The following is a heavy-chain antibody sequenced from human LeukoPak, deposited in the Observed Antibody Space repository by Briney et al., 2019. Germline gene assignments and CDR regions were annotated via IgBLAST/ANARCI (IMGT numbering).Heavy chain of an antibody. Sequence: GGSLRLSCAASGFTFSSYAMSWVRQAPGKGLEWVSTIGAGGGSTYYADSVKGRCTISSDKSTNTLYLIMNSLRAEDTAVYYCAKAYCSGGSCYVRGFDYWGQGTLVTVSS. D-gene: IGHD2-15*01. V-gene: IGHV3-23*01. CDR1: GFTFSSYA. CDR2: IGAGGGST. J-gene: IGHJ4*02. CDR3: AKAYCSGGSCYVRGFDY.